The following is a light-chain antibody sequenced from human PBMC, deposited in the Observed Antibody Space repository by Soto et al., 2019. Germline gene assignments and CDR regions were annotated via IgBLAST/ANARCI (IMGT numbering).Light chain of an antibody. CDR1: SSDVGAYNY. V-gene: IGLV2-14*01. CDR2: EVS. J-gene: IGLJ2*01. CDR3: STYINSITFVI. Sequence: QSALTQPASVSGSPGQSSTISCTGTSSDVGAYNYISWYQQHPGKAPKLMIYEVSNRPSGVSTRFSGSKSGNTASLTISGLQAEDEGDYYCSTYINSITFVIFGGGTKVTVL.